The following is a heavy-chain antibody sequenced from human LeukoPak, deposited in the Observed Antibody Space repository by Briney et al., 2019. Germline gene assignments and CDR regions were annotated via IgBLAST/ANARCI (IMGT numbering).Heavy chain of an antibody. D-gene: IGHD3-22*01. V-gene: IGHV4-34*01. Sequence: SETLSLTCAVYGGSFSGYYWSWIRQPPGKGLEWIGEINHSGSTNYNPSLKSRVTISIGTSKNQFSLKLSSVTAADTAVYYCARDSSGLFDYWGQGTLVTVSP. J-gene: IGHJ4*02. CDR1: GGSFSGYY. CDR3: ARDSSGLFDY. CDR2: INHSGST.